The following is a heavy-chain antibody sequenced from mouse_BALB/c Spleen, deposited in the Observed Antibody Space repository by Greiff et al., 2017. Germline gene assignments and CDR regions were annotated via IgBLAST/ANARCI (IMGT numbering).Heavy chain of an antibody. CDR2: ISSGGSYT. J-gene: IGHJ4*01. V-gene: IGHV5-6*02. CDR1: GFTFSSYG. D-gene: IGHD1-1*01. Sequence: DVMLVESGGDLVKPGGSLKLSCAASGFTFSSYGMSWVRQTPDKRLEWVATISSGGSYTYYPDSVKGRFTISRDNAKNTLYLQMSSLKSEDTAMYYCARHGYGSSYRYAMDYWGQGTSVTVSS. CDR3: ARHGYGSSYRYAMDY.